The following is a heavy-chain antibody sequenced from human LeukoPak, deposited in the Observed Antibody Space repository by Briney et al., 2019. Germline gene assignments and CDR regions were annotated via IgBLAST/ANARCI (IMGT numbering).Heavy chain of an antibody. Sequence: GGSLRLSCAVSGFPFSSYEMNWVRQAPGKRLQWVSYISSSGNKIYYAASVKGRFTISRDNAKNSLYLQIDSLRAEDTAVYYCARGQRPQYTSTWDNWFDPWGQGTQVTVSS. V-gene: IGHV3-48*03. CDR2: ISSSGNKI. CDR1: GFPFSSYE. CDR3: ARGQRPQYTSTWDNWFDP. J-gene: IGHJ5*02. D-gene: IGHD2-2*01.